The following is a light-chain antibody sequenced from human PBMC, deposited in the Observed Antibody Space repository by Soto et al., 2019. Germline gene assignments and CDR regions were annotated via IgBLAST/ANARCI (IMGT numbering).Light chain of an antibody. CDR2: DAS. CDR3: QQYGSSPLT. Sequence: EIVLTQSPDTLSLSPGERATLSCRASQSVRSNYLAWYQQKPGQAPRFLIYDASSRATGIPDRFSGSGSGTDFTLTISRLVPVDFAVYYCQQYGSSPLTLGGGTKVDIK. J-gene: IGKJ4*01. V-gene: IGKV3-20*01. CDR1: QSVRSNY.